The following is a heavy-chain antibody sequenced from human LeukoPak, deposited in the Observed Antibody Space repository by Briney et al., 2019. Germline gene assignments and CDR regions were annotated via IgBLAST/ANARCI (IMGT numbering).Heavy chain of an antibody. CDR2: INPNSGGT. D-gene: IGHD6-19*01. J-gene: IGHJ4*02. V-gene: IGHV1-2*06. CDR3: ARAPFLSSAWLVKRGGDYFDY. CDR1: GYTFTGYY. Sequence: ASVKVSCKASGYTFTGYYMHWVRQAPGQGLEWMGRINPNSGGTNYAQKFQGRVTMTRDTSISTAYMELSRLRSDDTAVYSCARAPFLSSAWLVKRGGDYFDYWGQGTLVTVSS.